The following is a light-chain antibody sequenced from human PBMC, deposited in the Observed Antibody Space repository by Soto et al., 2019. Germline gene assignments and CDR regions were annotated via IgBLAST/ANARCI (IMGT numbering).Light chain of an antibody. CDR3: QQRSNWPPIT. CDR2: DAS. CDR1: QSVKTF. J-gene: IGKJ5*01. Sequence: EIVLTQSPATLSLSPGERATLSCRASQSVKTFLGWYQQRPGQAPRLLIYDASHRAAGIPARFSGSGFGTDFTLTISSLEPEDAAVYYCQQRSNWPPITFGQGTLMETK. V-gene: IGKV3-11*01.